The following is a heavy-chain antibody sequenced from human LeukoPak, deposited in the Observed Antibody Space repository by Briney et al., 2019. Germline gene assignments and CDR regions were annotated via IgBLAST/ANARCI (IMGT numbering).Heavy chain of an antibody. CDR3: ARDRGKYGSSWPDAFDI. V-gene: IGHV4-4*07. CDR2: IYTSGST. J-gene: IGHJ3*02. Sequence: SETLSLTCAVYGGSFSGYYWSWIRQPAGKGLEWIGRIYTSGSTNYNPSLKSRVTISVDTSKNQFSLKLSSVTAADTAVYYCARDRGKYGSSWPDAFDIWGQGTMVTVSS. D-gene: IGHD6-13*01. CDR1: GGSFSGYY.